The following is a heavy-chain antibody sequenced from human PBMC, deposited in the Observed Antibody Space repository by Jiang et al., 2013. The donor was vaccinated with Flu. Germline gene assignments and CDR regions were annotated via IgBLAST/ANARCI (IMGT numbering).Heavy chain of an antibody. CDR3: ARDMVPAAPHYYYYGMDV. Sequence: GGGVVQPGRSLRLSCAASGFTFDTYAMHWVRQAPGKGLEWVAVISYDGNREYYADSVKGRFTISRDNSRSTLFLQVNSLRAEDTAVYYCARDMVPAAPHYYYYGMDVWGQGTTVTVSS. D-gene: IGHD2-2*01. J-gene: IGHJ6*02. CDR2: ISYDGNRE. V-gene: IGHV3-30-3*01. CDR1: GFTFDTYA.